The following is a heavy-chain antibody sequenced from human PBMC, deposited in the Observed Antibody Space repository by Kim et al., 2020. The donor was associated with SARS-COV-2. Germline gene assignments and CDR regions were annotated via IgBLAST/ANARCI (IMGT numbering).Heavy chain of an antibody. CDR3: ARETGGTLDY. V-gene: IGHV3-53*01. D-gene: IGHD1-1*01. J-gene: IGHJ4*02. Sequence: STYYADSVKGRFTISRDNSKNTLYLQMNSLRAEDTAVYYCARETGGTLDYWGQGTLVTVSS. CDR2: ST.